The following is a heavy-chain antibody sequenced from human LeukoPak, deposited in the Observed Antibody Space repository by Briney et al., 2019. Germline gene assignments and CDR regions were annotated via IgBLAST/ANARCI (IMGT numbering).Heavy chain of an antibody. CDR1: GFTVSSNY. CDR3: ARVPYDSSLLAFDI. V-gene: IGHV3-53*01. D-gene: IGHD3-22*01. J-gene: IGHJ3*02. CDR2: IYSGGDT. Sequence: GGSLRLSCAASGFTVSSNYMSWVRQAPGKGLEWVSVIYSGGDTYYADSVKGRFTISRDNSKNTLYLQMNSLRAEDTAVYYCARVPYDSSLLAFDIWGQGTMVPVSS.